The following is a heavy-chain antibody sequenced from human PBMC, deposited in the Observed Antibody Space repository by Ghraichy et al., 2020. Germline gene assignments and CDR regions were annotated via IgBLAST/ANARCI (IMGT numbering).Heavy chain of an antibody. CDR1: GFTFSSYA. V-gene: IGHV3-23*01. Sequence: GGSLRLSCVASGFTFSSYAMTWVRQAPGQGLEWVSAISGSGDITYYADSVKGRFTISRDNSKNTLYVQMNSLRGEDTAAYYCAKRHYYGSGSMDVWGQGTTVTVSS. CDR2: ISGSGDIT. CDR3: AKRHYYGSGSMDV. D-gene: IGHD3-10*01. J-gene: IGHJ6*02.